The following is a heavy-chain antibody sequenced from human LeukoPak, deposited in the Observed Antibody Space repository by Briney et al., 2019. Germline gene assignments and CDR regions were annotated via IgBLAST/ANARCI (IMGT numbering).Heavy chain of an antibody. CDR2: INSDGSST. CDR3: ARDSRYFDWLSEYYFDY. D-gene: IGHD3-9*01. V-gene: IGHV3-74*01. Sequence: GGSLRLSCAASGFTFSSYWMHWVRQAPGKGLVWVSRINSDGSSTSYADSVKGRFTISRDNAKNTLYLQMNSLRAEDTAVYYCARDSRYFDWLSEYYFDYWGQGILVTVSS. CDR1: GFTFSSYW. J-gene: IGHJ4*02.